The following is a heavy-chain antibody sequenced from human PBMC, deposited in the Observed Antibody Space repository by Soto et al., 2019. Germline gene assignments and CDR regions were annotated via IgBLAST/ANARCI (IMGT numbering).Heavy chain of an antibody. CDR3: ARVTLKAGNWFDP. CDR1: GYTFTDYF. V-gene: IGHV1-2*02. CDR2: INPNSRGT. J-gene: IGHJ5*02. Sequence: QVQLVQSGAEVKKPGASVKVSCKASGYTFTDYFIHWVRQAPGQGFEWMGWINPNSRGTNYAPKFQGRVTMTRDTSNSTAYMEPRGLRSDDTAVYYCARVTLKAGNWFDPWGQGTLVTVSS.